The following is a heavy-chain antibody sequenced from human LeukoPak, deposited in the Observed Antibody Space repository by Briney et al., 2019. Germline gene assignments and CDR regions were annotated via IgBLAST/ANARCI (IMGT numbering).Heavy chain of an antibody. CDR1: GGSISSGSYY. J-gene: IGHJ4*02. CDR3: ARASRRGIAVAGLDY. Sequence: SETLSLTCTVSGGSISSGSYYWSWIRQPAGKGLEWIGRIYTSGSTNYNPSLKSRVTISVDTSKNQFSLKLSSVTAADTAVYYCARASRRGIAVAGLDYWGQGTLVTVSS. V-gene: IGHV4-61*02. CDR2: IYTSGST. D-gene: IGHD6-19*01.